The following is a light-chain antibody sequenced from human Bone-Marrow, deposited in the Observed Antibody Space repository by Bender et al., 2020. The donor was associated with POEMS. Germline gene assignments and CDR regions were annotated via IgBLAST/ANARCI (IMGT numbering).Light chain of an antibody. Sequence: QSVLTQPPSASGTPGQRVTISCSGSSSKFGSYPVNWYQQLPGAAPKLVIFNNSQRPSGVPDRFSGSNSGTSASPAISGLLSDDEADFSCATWDDSLNGWVFGGGTKLTVL. CDR1: SSKFGSYP. CDR2: NNS. V-gene: IGLV1-44*01. J-gene: IGLJ3*02. CDR3: ATWDDSLNGWV.